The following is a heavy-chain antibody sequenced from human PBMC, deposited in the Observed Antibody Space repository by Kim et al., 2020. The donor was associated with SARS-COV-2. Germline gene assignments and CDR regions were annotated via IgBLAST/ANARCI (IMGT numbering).Heavy chain of an antibody. Sequence: SETLSLTCTVSGGSISSSGYYWGWIRQPPGKGLEWIGSIYYSGSTYYNPSLKSRVTISVDTSKNQFSLKLSSVTAADTAVYYCASHPLVVATISFDYWGQGTLVTVSS. J-gene: IGHJ4*02. V-gene: IGHV4-39*01. CDR1: GGSISSSGYY. CDR3: ASHPLVVATISFDY. CDR2: IYYSGST. D-gene: IGHD5-12*01.